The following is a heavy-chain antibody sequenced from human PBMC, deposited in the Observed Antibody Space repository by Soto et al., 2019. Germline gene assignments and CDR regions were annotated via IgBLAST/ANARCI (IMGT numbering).Heavy chain of an antibody. Sequence: GGSLRLSCAASGFTFNSYAMSWVRQDPGKGLEWVSAISGSGGSTYYADSVKGRFTISRDNSKNTLYLQMNSLRAEDTAVYYCAKDLELSSWPYYFDYWGQGTLVTVSS. CDR2: ISGSGGST. CDR1: GFTFNSYA. D-gene: IGHD6-13*01. CDR3: AKDLELSSWPYYFDY. J-gene: IGHJ4*02. V-gene: IGHV3-23*01.